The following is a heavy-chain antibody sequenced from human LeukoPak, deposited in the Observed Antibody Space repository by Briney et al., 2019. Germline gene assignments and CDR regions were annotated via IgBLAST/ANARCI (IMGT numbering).Heavy chain of an antibody. Sequence: SETLSLTCTVSGYSISSGYYWGWIRQPPGKGLEWIGEINHSGSTNYNPSLKSRVTISVATSKNQFSLKLSSVTAADTAVYYCARDGRGLGFYYYYMDVWGKGTTVTVSS. CDR1: GYSISSGYY. CDR3: ARDGRGLGFYYYYMDV. J-gene: IGHJ6*03. V-gene: IGHV4-38-2*02. CDR2: INHSGST.